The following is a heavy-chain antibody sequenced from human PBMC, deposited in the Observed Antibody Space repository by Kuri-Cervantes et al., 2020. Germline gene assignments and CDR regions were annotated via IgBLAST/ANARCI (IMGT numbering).Heavy chain of an antibody. CDR2: IYSNSRT. CDR3: AREMYSSSPFDY. D-gene: IGHD6-13*01. CDR1: GFTVSSDY. V-gene: IGHV3-53*05. Sequence: GGSLRLSCAASGFTVSSDYMQWVRQAPGKGLEWVSAIYSNSRTYYADSVRGRFTISRDNSKNTLYLQMNSLRAEDTAVYYCAREMYSSSPFDYWGQGTLVTVSS. J-gene: IGHJ4*02.